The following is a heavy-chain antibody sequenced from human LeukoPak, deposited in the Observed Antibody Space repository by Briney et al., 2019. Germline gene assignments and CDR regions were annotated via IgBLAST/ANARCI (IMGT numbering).Heavy chain of an antibody. CDR2: ISGSGDYT. Sequence: PGGSLRLSCAASGFTFSSYAMTWVRQAPGKGLEWVSSISGSGDYTNYAGSVKGRFTISRDNSKNTLYLQMNSLRAEDTAVYYCARATYYDILTDYYNDYWGQGTLVTVSS. D-gene: IGHD3-9*01. J-gene: IGHJ4*02. V-gene: IGHV3-23*01. CDR1: GFTFSSYA. CDR3: ARATYYDILTDYYNDY.